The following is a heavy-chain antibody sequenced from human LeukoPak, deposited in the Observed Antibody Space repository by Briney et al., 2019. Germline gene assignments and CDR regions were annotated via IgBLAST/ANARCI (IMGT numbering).Heavy chain of an antibody. J-gene: IGHJ4*02. CDR3: AKADYYGSGSYSY. D-gene: IGHD3-10*01. V-gene: IGHV3-23*01. CDR1: GFTFDDDD. Sequence: GGSLRLSCAASGFTFDDDDMSWVRQAPGKGLEWVSAISGSGGSTYYADSVKGRFTISRDNSKNTLYLQMNSLRAEDTAVYYCAKADYYGSGSYSYWGQGTLVTVSS. CDR2: ISGSGGST.